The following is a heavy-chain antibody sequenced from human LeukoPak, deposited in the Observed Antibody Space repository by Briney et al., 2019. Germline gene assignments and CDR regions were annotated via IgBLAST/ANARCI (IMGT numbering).Heavy chain of an antibody. CDR1: GGTFSSYA. Sequence: SVKVSCKASGGTFSSYAISWVRQAPGQGLEWMGGIIPIFGTANYAQKFQGRVTMTRDTSISTAYMELSRLRSDDTAVYYCARDSSIAARTFDYWGQGTLVTVSS. CDR2: IIPIFGTA. J-gene: IGHJ4*02. D-gene: IGHD6-6*01. CDR3: ARDSSIAARTFDY. V-gene: IGHV1-69*05.